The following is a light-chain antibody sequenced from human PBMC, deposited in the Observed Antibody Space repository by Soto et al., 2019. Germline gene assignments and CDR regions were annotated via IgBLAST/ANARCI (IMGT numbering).Light chain of an antibody. Sequence: QSVLTQPPSVSGAPGQRVTISWTGSSSNIGAGYDVHWYQQLPGTAPKLLIYGNSNRPSGVPDRFSGSKSGTSASLAITGLHAEDEADYYCQSYDSSLSGVVFGGGTKVTVL. CDR3: QSYDSSLSGVV. CDR1: SSNIGAGYD. CDR2: GNS. J-gene: IGLJ2*01. V-gene: IGLV1-40*01.